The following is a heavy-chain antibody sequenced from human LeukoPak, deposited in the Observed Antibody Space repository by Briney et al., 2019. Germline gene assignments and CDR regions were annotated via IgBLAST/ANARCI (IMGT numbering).Heavy chain of an antibody. J-gene: IGHJ3*02. D-gene: IGHD3-3*01. CDR1: GGSFSGYY. Sequence: SETLSLTCAVYGGSFSGYYWSWIRQPPGKGLEWIGEINHSGSTNYNPSLKSRVTISVDTSKNQFSLKLSSVTAADTAVYYCVSSFGFHYAFDIWGQGTMVTVSS. V-gene: IGHV4-34*01. CDR3: VSSFGFHYAFDI. CDR2: INHSGST.